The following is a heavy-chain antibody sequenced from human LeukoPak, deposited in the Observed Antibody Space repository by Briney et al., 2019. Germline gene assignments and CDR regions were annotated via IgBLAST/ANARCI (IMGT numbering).Heavy chain of an antibody. J-gene: IGHJ3*02. D-gene: IGHD1-1*01. CDR3: ARGGGGTDDAFDI. V-gene: IGHV1-3*02. Sequence: VASVKVSCKASGYTFTSYYMHWVRQAPGQGLEWMGWSNAGNGNTKYSQEFQGRVTITRDTSASTAYMELSSLRSEDMAVYYCARGGGGTDDAFDIWGQGTMVTVSS. CDR2: SNAGNGNT. CDR1: GYTFTSYY.